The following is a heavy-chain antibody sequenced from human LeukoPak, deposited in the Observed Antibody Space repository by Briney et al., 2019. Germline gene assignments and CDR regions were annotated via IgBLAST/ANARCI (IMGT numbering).Heavy chain of an antibody. D-gene: IGHD5-18*01. Sequence: SETLSLTCTVSGGSISSGGYYWSWIRQHPGKGLEWIGYIYYSGSTYYNPSLKSRVTISVDTSENQFSLKLSSVTAADTAVYYCAREYDGPVRLWRHGAFDIWGQGTMVTVSS. CDR2: IYYSGST. CDR3: AREYDGPVRLWRHGAFDI. V-gene: IGHV4-31*03. CDR1: GGSISSGGYY. J-gene: IGHJ3*02.